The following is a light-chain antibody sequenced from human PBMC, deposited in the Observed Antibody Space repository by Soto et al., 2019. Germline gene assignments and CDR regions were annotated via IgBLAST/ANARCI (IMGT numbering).Light chain of an antibody. CDR3: QQYGSSYT. CDR2: GAS. V-gene: IGKV3-20*01. CDR1: QSVSSSY. Sequence: EIVLTQSPGTLSLSPGERATLSCRASQSVSSSYLAWHQQKPGQAPRLLLYGASSRATGIPDRFSGSGSGTAFPLTISRLEPEDFAVYYCQQYGSSYTFGQGTKLEIK. J-gene: IGKJ2*01.